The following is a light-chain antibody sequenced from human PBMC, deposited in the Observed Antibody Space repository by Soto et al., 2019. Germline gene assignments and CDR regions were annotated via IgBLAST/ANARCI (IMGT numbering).Light chain of an antibody. J-gene: IGKJ1*01. Sequence: DIQMTQSPSSLSESVGDRVTITCRASQGIRNELGWYQQKPGKAPKRLIYVASSLQSGVPSRFSGSGFGTEFTLTISSLQPEDFATYYCLQHSTYPWTFGQGTKVDIK. CDR3: LQHSTYPWT. V-gene: IGKV1-17*01. CDR1: QGIRNE. CDR2: VAS.